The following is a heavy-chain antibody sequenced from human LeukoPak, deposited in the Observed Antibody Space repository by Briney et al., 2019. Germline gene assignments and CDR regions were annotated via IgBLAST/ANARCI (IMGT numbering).Heavy chain of an antibody. Sequence: GASVKVSCKASGYPFDNFGLTWVRQAPGQGLEWMGWISAYNGNTHYAQKFRGRLTLTTETSTSTAYLELRSLKSDDTAVYYCARDLPIAAAGPNFDYWGQGTLVTVSS. CDR2: ISAYNGNT. CDR3: ARDLPIAAAGPNFDY. CDR1: GYPFDNFG. D-gene: IGHD6-13*01. V-gene: IGHV1-18*01. J-gene: IGHJ4*02.